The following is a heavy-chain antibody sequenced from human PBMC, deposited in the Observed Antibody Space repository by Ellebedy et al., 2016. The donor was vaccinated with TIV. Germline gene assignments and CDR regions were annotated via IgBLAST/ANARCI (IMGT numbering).Heavy chain of an antibody. V-gene: IGHV3-30*02. Sequence: PGGSLRLSCVASGLTFSTIAIHWVRQAPGRGLEWVALIQTDGRTKYYADSVKCRFTTSRDNAKNTLYLQMNSLRAEDTDMYYCARDWGWGMDVWGQGTTVTVSS. CDR1: GLTFSTIA. J-gene: IGHJ6*02. D-gene: IGHD3-16*01. CDR2: IQTDGRTK. CDR3: ARDWGWGMDV.